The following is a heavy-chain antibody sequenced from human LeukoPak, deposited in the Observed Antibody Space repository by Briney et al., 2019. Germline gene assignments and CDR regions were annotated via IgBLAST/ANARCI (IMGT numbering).Heavy chain of an antibody. CDR2: INPNSGGT. D-gene: IGHD4-23*01. CDR1: GYTFTDYY. Sequence: ASVVVSFKASGYTFTDYYMHWVRQAPGQGLEWVGWINPNSGGTNYAQKFQGRVTMTRDTSINTAYMEVSRLRSDDTAVYYCASIGGTSLEYWGQGTLVTVSS. J-gene: IGHJ4*02. V-gene: IGHV1-2*02. CDR3: ASIGGTSLEY.